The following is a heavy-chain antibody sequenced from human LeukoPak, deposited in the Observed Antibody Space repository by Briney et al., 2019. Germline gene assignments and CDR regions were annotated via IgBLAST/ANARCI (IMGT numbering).Heavy chain of an antibody. V-gene: IGHV3-30-3*01. CDR3: ARDVLPHRMGAFDY. J-gene: IGHJ4*02. CDR2: ISYDGSHK. CDR1: GFTFGSYW. Sequence: GGSLRLSCSASGFTFGSYWMHWVRQAPGKGLEWVALISYDGSHKYYADSVTGRFTISRDNSKNTLYLQMSSLRSEDTAVYYCARDVLPHRMGAFDYWGQGSLVTVSS. D-gene: IGHD3-16*01.